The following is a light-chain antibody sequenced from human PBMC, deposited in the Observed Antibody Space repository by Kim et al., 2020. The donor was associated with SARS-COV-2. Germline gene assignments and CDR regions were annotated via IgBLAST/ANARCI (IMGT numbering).Light chain of an antibody. J-gene: IGLJ3*02. CDR2: YDS. V-gene: IGLV3-21*04. Sequence: SYELTQPPSVSVAQGKTARITCGGNNIGSKSVHWYQQKPGQAPVLVIYYDSDRPSGIPERFSGSNSGNTATLTISRVEGGDEADYYCQVWDSSSDHWVFGGGTQRTVL. CDR1: NIGSKS. CDR3: QVWDSSSDHWV.